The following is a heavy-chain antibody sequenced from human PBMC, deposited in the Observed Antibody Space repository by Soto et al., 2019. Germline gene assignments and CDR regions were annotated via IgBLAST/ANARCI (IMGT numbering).Heavy chain of an antibody. J-gene: IGHJ4*02. Sequence: QVQLQESGPGLVKPSQTLSLTCTVSGGSISSGDYYWSWIRQPPGKGLEWIGYIYYSGSTYYNPPPKSRVTISXXTXKXXFSLKLSSVTAADTAVYYCASQTYYYDSSGSPGVGWGQGTLVTVSS. CDR3: ASQTYYYDSSGSPGVG. CDR1: GGSISSGDYY. CDR2: IYYSGST. D-gene: IGHD3-22*01. V-gene: IGHV4-30-4*01.